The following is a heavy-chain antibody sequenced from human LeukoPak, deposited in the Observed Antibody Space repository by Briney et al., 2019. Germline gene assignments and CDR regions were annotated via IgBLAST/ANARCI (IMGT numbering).Heavy chain of an antibody. V-gene: IGHV4-39*07. Sequence: KSSETLSLTCTVSGGSISSSSYYWGWIRQPPGKGLEWIGSIYYSGSTYYNPSLKSRVTISVDTSKNQFSLKLSSVTAADTAVYYCARVGGSGLDYWGQGTLVTVSS. CDR3: ARVGGSGLDY. J-gene: IGHJ4*02. D-gene: IGHD6-19*01. CDR1: GGSISSSSYY. CDR2: IYYSGST.